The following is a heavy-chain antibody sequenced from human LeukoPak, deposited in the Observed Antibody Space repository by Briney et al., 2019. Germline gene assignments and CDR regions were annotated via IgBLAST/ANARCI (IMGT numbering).Heavy chain of an antibody. Sequence: GGSLRLSCAVSGFTFSSYWMSWVRQAPGKGLEWVANIKQDGSEKYYVDSVKGRFTISRDNAKNSLYLQMNSLRAEDTAVYYCARESYTAMVDYWGQGTLVTVSS. CDR3: ARESYTAMVDY. CDR2: IKQDGSEK. J-gene: IGHJ4*02. CDR1: GFTFSSYW. V-gene: IGHV3-7*01. D-gene: IGHD5-18*01.